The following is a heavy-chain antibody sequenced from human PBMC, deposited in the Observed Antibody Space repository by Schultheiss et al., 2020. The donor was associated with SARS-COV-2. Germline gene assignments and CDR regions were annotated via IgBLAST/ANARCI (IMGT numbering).Heavy chain of an antibody. CDR2: INAGNGNT. Sequence: ASVKVSCKASGYTFTSYAMHWVRQAPGQRLEWMGWINAGNGNTNYAQKLQGRVTMTTDTSTSTAYMELRSLRSDDTAVYYCARSGYYDSSGHYYYYGMDVWGQGTTVTVSS. J-gene: IGHJ6*02. CDR3: ARSGYYDSSGHYYYYGMDV. V-gene: IGHV1-3*01. CDR1: GYTFTSYA. D-gene: IGHD3-22*01.